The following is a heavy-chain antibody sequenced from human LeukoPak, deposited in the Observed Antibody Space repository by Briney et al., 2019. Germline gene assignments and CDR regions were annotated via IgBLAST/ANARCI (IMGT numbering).Heavy chain of an antibody. CDR2: INPNSGGT. Sequence: ASVKVSCKASGYTFTGYYMHWVRQAPAQGLEWMGWINPNSGGTNYAQKFQGRVTMTRDTSISTAYLELSRLRSDDTAVYYCSRGGYYGSGNDFRFDPWGQGTLVTVSS. J-gene: IGHJ5*02. V-gene: IGHV1-2*02. D-gene: IGHD3-10*01. CDR1: GYTFTGYY. CDR3: SRGGYYGSGNDFRFDP.